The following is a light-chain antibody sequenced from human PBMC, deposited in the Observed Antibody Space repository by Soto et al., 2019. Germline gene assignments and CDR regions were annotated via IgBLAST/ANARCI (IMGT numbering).Light chain of an antibody. CDR1: SSDVGAYNY. Sequence: QSALTQPPSASGSPGQSVTISCTGTSSDVGAYNYVSWYQQHPGKAPKLMIYEVSKRPSGVPDRFSGSKSGNTASLTVSGLKAEDEADYYCGSYADSNSWVFGGGTKLTVL. CDR3: GSYADSNSWV. V-gene: IGLV2-8*01. CDR2: EVS. J-gene: IGLJ3*02.